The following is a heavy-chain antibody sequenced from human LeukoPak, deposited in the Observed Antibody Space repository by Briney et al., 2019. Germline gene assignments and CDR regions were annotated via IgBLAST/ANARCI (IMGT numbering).Heavy chain of an antibody. Sequence: ASVKVSCKASEYTFTGYYIHWVRQAPGQGLEWMGWINPNSGGTNYAQKFQGRVTMTRDTSISTAYMELSTLRSDDTAVYYCARPFTVLREEPHGALNVWGQGTMVIVSS. CDR2: INPNSGGT. D-gene: IGHD3-10*01. CDR1: EYTFTGYY. CDR3: ARPFTVLREEPHGALNV. J-gene: IGHJ3*01. V-gene: IGHV1-2*02.